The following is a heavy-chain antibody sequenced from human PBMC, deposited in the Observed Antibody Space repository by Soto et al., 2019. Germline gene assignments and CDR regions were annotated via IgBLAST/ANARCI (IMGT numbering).Heavy chain of an antibody. CDR2: IYPGDSDT. Sequence: PGESLKISCKGSGYIFINYWIGWVRQMPGKGLEWMGIIYPGDSDTKYSPSFQGQVTTSADKSINTAYLQWSSLKASDTAMYYCASLSRLEPRSAFDYWGQGTLVTVYS. J-gene: IGHJ4*02. D-gene: IGHD1-1*01. CDR1: GYIFINYW. CDR3: ASLSRLEPRSAFDY. V-gene: IGHV5-51*01.